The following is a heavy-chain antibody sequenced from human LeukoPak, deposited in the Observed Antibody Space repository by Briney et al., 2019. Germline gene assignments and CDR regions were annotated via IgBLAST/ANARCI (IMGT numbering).Heavy chain of an antibody. D-gene: IGHD6-13*01. CDR3: AREVVAAAGTVDY. V-gene: IGHV4-34*01. Sequence: SETPSLTCAVYGGSFSGYYWSWIRQPPGKGLEWIGEINHSGSTNYNPSLKSRVTISVDTSKNQFSLILSSVTTADTAVYYCAREVVAAAGTVDYWGQGTLVTVSS. CDR1: GGSFSGYY. J-gene: IGHJ4*02. CDR2: INHSGST.